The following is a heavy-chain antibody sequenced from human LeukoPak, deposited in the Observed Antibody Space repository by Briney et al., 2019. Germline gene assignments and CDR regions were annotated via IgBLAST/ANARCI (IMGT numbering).Heavy chain of an antibody. D-gene: IGHD3-22*01. V-gene: IGHV1-69*13. CDR2: IIPIFGTA. J-gene: IGHJ6*02. Sequence: ASVKVSCKASGGTFSSYAISWVRQAPGQGLEWMGGIIPIFGTANYAQKFLGRVTITADESTSTAYMELSSLRSEDTAVYYCARATAPLLPMDVWGQGTTVTVSS. CDR1: GGTFSSYA. CDR3: ARATAPLLPMDV.